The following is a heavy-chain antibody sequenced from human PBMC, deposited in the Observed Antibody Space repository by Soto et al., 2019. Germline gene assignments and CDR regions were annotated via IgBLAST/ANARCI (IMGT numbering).Heavy chain of an antibody. CDR1: RGSINGHY. CDR3: AREPGV. Sequence: PSETLSLTCTVSRGSINGHYWSWIRQHPGKGLEWIGYIYYSGSTYYNPSLKSRVTISVDTSKNQFSLKLSSVTAADTAVYYCAREPGVWGQGTLVTVSS. V-gene: IGHV4-31*03. CDR2: IYYSGST. D-gene: IGHD3-10*01. J-gene: IGHJ4*02.